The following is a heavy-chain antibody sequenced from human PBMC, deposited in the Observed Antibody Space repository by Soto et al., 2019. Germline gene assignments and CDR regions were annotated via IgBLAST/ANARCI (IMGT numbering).Heavy chain of an antibody. CDR3: ARGPGYSYGYSVYYYYYGMDV. CDR2: VSHSGST. J-gene: IGHJ6*02. D-gene: IGHD5-18*01. Sequence: SETLSLTCVIYGGSLSGIYWTWVRQPPGKGLEWIGEVSHSGSTNYSPSLESRVTISLDMSNSQFSLKLNSVTAADTAVYYCARGPGYSYGYSVYYYYYGMDVWGQGTTVTVSS. V-gene: IGHV4-34*01. CDR1: GGSLSGIY.